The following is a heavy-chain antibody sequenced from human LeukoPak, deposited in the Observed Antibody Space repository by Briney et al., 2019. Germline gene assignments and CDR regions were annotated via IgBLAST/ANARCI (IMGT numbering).Heavy chain of an antibody. Sequence: GGSLRLSCAASGFTFSSYAMSWVRQAPGKGLGWVSAISGSGGSTYYADSVKGRFTISRDNSKNTLYLQMNSLRAEDTAVYYCAKVSGSGGTKYQPFDYWGQGTLVTVSS. CDR2: ISGSGGST. CDR1: GFTFSSYA. CDR3: AKVSGSGGTKYQPFDY. J-gene: IGHJ4*02. V-gene: IGHV3-23*01. D-gene: IGHD2-15*01.